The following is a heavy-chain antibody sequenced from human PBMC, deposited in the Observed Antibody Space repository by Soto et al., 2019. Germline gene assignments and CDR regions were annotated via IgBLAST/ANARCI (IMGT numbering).Heavy chain of an antibody. CDR1: GGSISNGYYY. Sequence: SETLSLTCTVSGGSISNGYYYWSWVRQNPGKGLEWIGHIYHSGRTYYNPSLKSRVTISVDTSKNQFSLNLSSVTAADTAVYYCARWVEVSLDYFDSWGKGTPVTVS. CDR2: IYHSGRT. V-gene: IGHV4-31*03. CDR3: ARWVEVSLDYFDS. D-gene: IGHD2-15*01. J-gene: IGHJ4*02.